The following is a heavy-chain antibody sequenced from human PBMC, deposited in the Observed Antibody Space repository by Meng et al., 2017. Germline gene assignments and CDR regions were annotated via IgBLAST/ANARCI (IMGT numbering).Heavy chain of an antibody. V-gene: IGHV4-34*01. J-gene: IGHJ5*02. CDR3: ARGRWRGNRFDP. CDR2: INHSGST. D-gene: IGHD3-10*01. Sequence: QVQLQQWGAGLLKPSETLSLTCAFYGGSFSGYYWSWIRQPPGKGLEWIGEINHSGSTNYNPSLKSRVTISVDTSKNQFSLKLSSVTAADTAVYYCARGRWRGNRFDPWGQGTLVTVSS. CDR1: GGSFSGYY.